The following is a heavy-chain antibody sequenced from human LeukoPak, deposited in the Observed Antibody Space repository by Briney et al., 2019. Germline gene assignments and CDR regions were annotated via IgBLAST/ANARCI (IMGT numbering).Heavy chain of an antibody. Sequence: GGSLRLSCVASGFTVSTTYMGWVRQAPGKGLEWVSVIYSGGSTYGGSTYYADSVKGRFTIPRDNSKNTLYLQMNSLRAEDTAVYYCAKNYFGSESIDYWGQGTLVTVSS. J-gene: IGHJ4*02. V-gene: IGHV3-53*01. CDR3: AKNYFGSESIDY. CDR2: IYSGGSTYGGST. D-gene: IGHD3-10*01. CDR1: GFTVSTTY.